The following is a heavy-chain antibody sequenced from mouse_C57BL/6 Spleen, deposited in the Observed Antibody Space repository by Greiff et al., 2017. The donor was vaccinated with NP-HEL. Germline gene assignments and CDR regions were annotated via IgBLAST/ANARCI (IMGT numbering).Heavy chain of an antibody. Sequence: EVQLQQSGPELVKPGASVKISCKASGYTFTDYYMNWVKQSHGKSLEWIGDINPNNGGTSYHQKFKGKATLTVDKSSSTAYMELRSLTSEDSAVYYCARNLYSNYDYFDYWGQGTTLTVSS. CDR1: GYTFTDYY. CDR2: INPNNGGT. CDR3: ARNLYSNYDYFDY. D-gene: IGHD2-5*01. V-gene: IGHV1-26*01. J-gene: IGHJ2*01.